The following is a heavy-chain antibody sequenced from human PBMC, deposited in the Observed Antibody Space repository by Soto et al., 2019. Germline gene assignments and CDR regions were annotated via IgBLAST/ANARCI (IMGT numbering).Heavy chain of an antibody. CDR2: IYSGGST. Sequence: EVQLVETGGGLIQPGGSLRLSCAASGFTVSSNYMSWVRQAPGKGLEWVSVIYSGGSTYYADSVKGRFTISRDNSKNTRYLQMNSLRAEDTAVYYCESGGRYGDPYYFDYWGQGTLVSVSS. V-gene: IGHV3-53*02. CDR1: GFTVSSNY. D-gene: IGHD4-17*01. CDR3: ESGGRYGDPYYFDY. J-gene: IGHJ4*02.